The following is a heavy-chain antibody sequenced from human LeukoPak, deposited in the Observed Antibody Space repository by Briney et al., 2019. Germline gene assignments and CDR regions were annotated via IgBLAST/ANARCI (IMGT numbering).Heavy chain of an antibody. D-gene: IGHD3-22*01. CDR3: AKDRGYYDNSGFLDY. CDR1: GFTFSSYG. Sequence: GRSLRLSCAASGFTFSSYGMHWVRQAPGKGLEWVAVISNDGSNKYHADSVRGRLTISRDNSKNTLYLQMNSLRVEGTAVYYCAKDRGYYDNSGFLDYWGQGTLVTVSS. CDR2: ISNDGSNK. V-gene: IGHV3-30*18. J-gene: IGHJ4*02.